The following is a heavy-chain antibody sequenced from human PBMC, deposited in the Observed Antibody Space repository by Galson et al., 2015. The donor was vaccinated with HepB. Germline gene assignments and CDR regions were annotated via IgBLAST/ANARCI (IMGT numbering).Heavy chain of an antibody. V-gene: IGHV3-30-3*01. D-gene: IGHD2-2*01. CDR2: ISYDGSNK. CDR3: ARDAYQLFFGRDYYYYMDV. Sequence: SLRLSCAASGFTFSRYAMHWVRQAPGKGLEWVAVISYDGSNKYYADSVKGRFTISRDNSKNTLYLQMNSLRAEDTAVYYCARDAYQLFFGRDYYYYMDVWGKGTTVTVSS. CDR1: GFTFSRYA. J-gene: IGHJ6*03.